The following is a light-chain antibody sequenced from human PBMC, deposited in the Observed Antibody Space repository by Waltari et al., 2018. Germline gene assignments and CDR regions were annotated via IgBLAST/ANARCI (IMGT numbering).Light chain of an antibody. CDR3: SSHTTSHTVV. J-gene: IGLJ2*01. CDR2: EVT. V-gene: IGLV2-18*02. CDR1: SSDIGRYDR. Sequence: QSALTQPPSVSGSPGQSVTISCTGTSSDIGRYDRVSWYRQPPGTAPTLIIYEVTNRPSGVPDRFSASKSGNTAALTISGLLAEDEADYYCSSHTTSHTVVFGGGTKLTVL.